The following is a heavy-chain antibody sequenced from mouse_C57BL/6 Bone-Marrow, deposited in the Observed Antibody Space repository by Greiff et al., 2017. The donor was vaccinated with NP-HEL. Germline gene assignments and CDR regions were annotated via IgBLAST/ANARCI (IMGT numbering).Heavy chain of an antibody. CDR1: GFTFTDYY. V-gene: IGHV7-3*01. CDR3: ARSIYYDYADDPSYAMDY. Sequence: EVKLVESGGGLVQPGGSLSLSCAASGFTFTDYYMSWVRQPPGKALEWLGFLRNKANGYTTEYSASVKGRFTISRDNSQSILYLQMNALRAEDSATYYCARSIYYDYADDPSYAMDYWGQGTSVTVSS. CDR2: LRNKANGYTT. D-gene: IGHD2-4*01. J-gene: IGHJ4*01.